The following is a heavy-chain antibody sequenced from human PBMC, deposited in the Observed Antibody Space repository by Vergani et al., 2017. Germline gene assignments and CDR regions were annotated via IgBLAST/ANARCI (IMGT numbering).Heavy chain of an antibody. D-gene: IGHD2-2*01. CDR1: GYTFTSYA. CDR2: SNTNTGNP. J-gene: IGHJ4*02. Sequence: QVQLVQSGSELKKPGASVKVSCKASGYTFTSYAMNWVRQAPGQGLEWMGWSNTNTGNPTYAQGLTGRLVFSLDTSVSTAYLQISSLKAEDTAVYYCAREYCSSTSCHIPLDYWGQGTLVTVSS. V-gene: IGHV7-4-1*02. CDR3: AREYCSSTSCHIPLDY.